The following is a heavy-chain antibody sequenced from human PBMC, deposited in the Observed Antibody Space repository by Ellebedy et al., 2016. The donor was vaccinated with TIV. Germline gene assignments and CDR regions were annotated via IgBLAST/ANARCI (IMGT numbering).Heavy chain of an antibody. J-gene: IGHJ4*02. CDR2: IYYSGST. V-gene: IGHV4-59*08. D-gene: IGHD5-12*01. CDR3: ASTTLPGYSGYRFDY. CDR1: GGSISSYY. Sequence: GSLRLSCTVSGGSISSYYWSWIRQPPGKGLEWIGYIYYSGSTNYNPSLKSRVTISVDTSKNQFSLKLSSVTAADTAVYYCASTTLPGYSGYRFDYWGQGTLVTVSS.